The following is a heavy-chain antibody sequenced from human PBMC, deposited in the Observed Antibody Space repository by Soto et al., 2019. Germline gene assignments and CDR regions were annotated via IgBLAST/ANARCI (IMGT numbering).Heavy chain of an antibody. CDR3: VREDLHRFDP. D-gene: IGHD3-3*01. CDR1: GFMFSPYW. J-gene: IGHJ5*02. CDR2: ISGGASDK. V-gene: IGHV3-7*01. Sequence: EVQLVESGGGLVQPGGSLRLSCAASGFMFSPYWMSWVRQDPGKGLEWVATISGGASDKFYVDSVKGRFTISRDDAKNSLYLQMNSLRDEDTAVYYCVREDLHRFDPWGQGTLVTVSS.